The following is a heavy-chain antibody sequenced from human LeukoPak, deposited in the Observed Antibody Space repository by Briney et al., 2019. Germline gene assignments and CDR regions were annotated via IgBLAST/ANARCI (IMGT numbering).Heavy chain of an antibody. CDR3: ASGQQLDYYYYCMDV. J-gene: IGHJ6*03. D-gene: IGHD6-13*01. V-gene: IGHV1-46*01. Sequence: ASVKVSCKASGYTFTSYYMHWVRQAPGQGLEWMGIINPSGGSTSYAQKFQGRVTMTRDMSTSTVYMELSSLRSEDTAVYYCASGQQLDYYYYCMDVWGKGTTVTVSS. CDR2: INPSGGST. CDR1: GYTFTSYY.